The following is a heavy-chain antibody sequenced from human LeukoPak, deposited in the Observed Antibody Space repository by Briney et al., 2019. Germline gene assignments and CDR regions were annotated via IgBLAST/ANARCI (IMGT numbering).Heavy chain of an antibody. CDR1: GGSISSYY. V-gene: IGHV4-59*01. J-gene: IGHJ2*01. D-gene: IGHD4-17*01. CDR2: IYYSGST. Sequence: SETLSLTCTVFGGSISSYYWSWIRQPPGKGLEWIGYIYYSGSTNYNPSLKSRVTISVDTSKNQFSLKLSSVTAADTAVYYCARDLATVTTNSYFELWGRGTLVTVSS. CDR3: ARDLATVTTNSYFEL.